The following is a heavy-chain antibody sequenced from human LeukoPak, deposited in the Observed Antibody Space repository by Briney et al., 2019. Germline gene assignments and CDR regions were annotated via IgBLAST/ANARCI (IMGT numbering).Heavy chain of an antibody. J-gene: IGHJ4*02. CDR2: ISSDSSYI. D-gene: IGHD4-17*01. Sequence: GGSLRLSCAASGFNFNTYTMNWVRQAPGKGLEWVSSISSDSSYIYYADAVHGRFTVSRDNAKYSLYLQMNSLRAEDTAVYYCVRGSYGAYDYWGQGSLVTISS. CDR3: VRGSYGAYDY. V-gene: IGHV3-21*01. CDR1: GFNFNTYT.